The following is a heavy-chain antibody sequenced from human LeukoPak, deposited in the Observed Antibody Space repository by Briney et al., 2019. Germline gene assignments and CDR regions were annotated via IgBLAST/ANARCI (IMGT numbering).Heavy chain of an antibody. D-gene: IGHD6-13*01. Sequence: SETLSLTCTVSGGSISSYYWSWIRQPPGKGLEWIGYIYYIGSTNYNPSLKSRVTISVDTSKNQFSLKLSSVTAADTAVYYCARGDSSSWYYYYGMDVWGQGTTVTVSS. CDR2: IYYIGST. CDR3: ARGDSSSWYYYYGMDV. J-gene: IGHJ6*02. CDR1: GGSISSYY. V-gene: IGHV4-59*08.